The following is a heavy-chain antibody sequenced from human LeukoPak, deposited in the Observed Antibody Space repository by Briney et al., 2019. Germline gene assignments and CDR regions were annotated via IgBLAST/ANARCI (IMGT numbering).Heavy chain of an antibody. CDR2: ISGSGGST. CDR1: GFTFSSYW. Sequence: QAGGSLRLSCAASGFTFSSYWMTWVRQAPGKGLEWVSAISGSGGSTYYADSVKGRFTISRDNSKNTLYLQMNSLRAEDTAVYYCAKGVVPAAITWFDPWGQGTLVTVSS. J-gene: IGHJ5*02. V-gene: IGHV3-23*01. D-gene: IGHD2-2*01. CDR3: AKGVVPAAITWFDP.